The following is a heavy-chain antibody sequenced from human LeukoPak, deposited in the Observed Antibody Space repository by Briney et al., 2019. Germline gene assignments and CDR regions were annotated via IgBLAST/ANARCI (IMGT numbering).Heavy chain of an antibody. CDR3: ARETGIAVAGILQHYFDY. CDR1: GFIFSSNA. D-gene: IGHD6-19*01. CDR2: ISYDGSNK. J-gene: IGHJ4*02. Sequence: GGSLRLSCAASGFIFSSNAMHWVRQAPGKGLEWVAVISYDGSNKYYADSVKGRFTISRDNSKNTLYLQMNSLRGEDTAVYYCARETGIAVAGILQHYFDYWGQGTLVTVSS. V-gene: IGHV3-30*01.